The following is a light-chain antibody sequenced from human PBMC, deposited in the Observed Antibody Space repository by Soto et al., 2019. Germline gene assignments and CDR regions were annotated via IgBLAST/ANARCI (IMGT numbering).Light chain of an antibody. V-gene: IGKV3-20*01. CDR2: GAS. Sequence: ESVLAQSPGTLSLSPGERATLSCRASQSVNSNYLTWYQQKPGQAPRLLIYGASSRATGIPDRFSGSGSGTDFTLTISRLEPEDFAMYYCQQYGSSPPTFGQGTKVEIK. CDR3: QQYGSSPPT. CDR1: QSVNSNY. J-gene: IGKJ1*01.